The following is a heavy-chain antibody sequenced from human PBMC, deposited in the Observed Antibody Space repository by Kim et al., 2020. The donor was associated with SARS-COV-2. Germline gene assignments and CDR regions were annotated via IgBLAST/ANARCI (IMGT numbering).Heavy chain of an antibody. Sequence: ESVKGRFTITGENSKNTLYLQMNSLRAEDTAVYYCAKDPQLYNYYYGMDVWGQGTTVTVSS. V-gene: IGHV3-23*01. CDR3: AKDPQLYNYYYGMDV. J-gene: IGHJ6*02.